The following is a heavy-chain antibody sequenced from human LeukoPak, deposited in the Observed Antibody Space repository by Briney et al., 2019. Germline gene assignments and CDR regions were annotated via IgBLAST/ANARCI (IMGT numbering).Heavy chain of an antibody. CDR1: GGSISSGGYY. D-gene: IGHD6-19*01. V-gene: IGHV4-31*03. J-gene: IGHJ3*02. CDR3: ASLSLYSSGWYGDAFDI. CDR2: IYYSGST. Sequence: PSETLSLTCTVSGGSISSGGYYWSWIRQHPGKGLEWIGYIYYSGSTYYNPSLKSRVTISVDTSKNQFSLKLSSVTAADTAVYYCASLSLYSSGWYGDAFDIWGQGTIVTVSS.